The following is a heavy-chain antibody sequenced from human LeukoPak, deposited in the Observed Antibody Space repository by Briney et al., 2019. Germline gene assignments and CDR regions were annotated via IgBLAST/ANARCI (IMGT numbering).Heavy chain of an antibody. CDR2: INHSGST. D-gene: IGHD4-17*01. Sequence: SETLSLTCAVYGGSFSGYYWSWIRQPPGKGLEWIGEINHSGSTNYNPSLESRVTISVDTSKNQFSLKLSSVTAADTAVYYCASLMTTVTTSGDYWGQGTLVTVSS. CDR3: ASLMTTVTTSGDY. J-gene: IGHJ4*02. CDR1: GGSFSGYY. V-gene: IGHV4-34*01.